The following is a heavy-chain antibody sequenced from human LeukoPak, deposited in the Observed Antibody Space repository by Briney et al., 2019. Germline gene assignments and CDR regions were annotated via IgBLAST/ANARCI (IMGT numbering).Heavy chain of an antibody. CDR2: IYYSGST. CDR1: GYSISSSNW. D-gene: IGHD3-22*01. Sequence: PSETLSLACAVSGYSISSSNWWGWIRQPPGKGLEWIGYIYYSGSTYYNPSLKSRVTISVDTSKNQFSLKLSSVTAADTAVYYCARRLRYYDSSGYYYHAFDIWGQGTMVTVSS. CDR3: ARRLRYYDSSGYYYHAFDI. V-gene: IGHV4-28*01. J-gene: IGHJ3*02.